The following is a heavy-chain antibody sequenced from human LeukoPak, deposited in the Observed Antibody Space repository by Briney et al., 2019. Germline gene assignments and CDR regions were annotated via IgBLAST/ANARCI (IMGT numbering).Heavy chain of an antibody. D-gene: IGHD4-23*01. CDR1: GYSFTSYW. Sequence: GESLKISCKGSGYSFTSYWIGWVRQMPGKGLEWMGITYPGDSDTRYSPSFQGQVTISADKSISTAYLQWSSLKASDTAMYYCARREDYGGTTPRDYYYYGMDVWGQGTTVTVSS. V-gene: IGHV5-51*01. J-gene: IGHJ6*02. CDR3: ARREDYGGTTPRDYYYYGMDV. CDR2: TYPGDSDT.